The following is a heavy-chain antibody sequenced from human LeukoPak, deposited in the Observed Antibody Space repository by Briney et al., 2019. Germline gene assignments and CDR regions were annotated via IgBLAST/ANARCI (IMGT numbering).Heavy chain of an antibody. Sequence: GSLRLSCAASGFTFSSYGMSWVRQAPGKGREWVSAISGSGGSTYYADSVKGRFTISRDNSKNTLYLQMNSLRAEDTAVYYCAREGYGDYGDWFDPWGQGTLVTVSS. D-gene: IGHD4-17*01. J-gene: IGHJ5*02. CDR3: AREGYGDYGDWFDP. CDR2: ISGSGGST. CDR1: GFTFSSYG. V-gene: IGHV3-23*01.